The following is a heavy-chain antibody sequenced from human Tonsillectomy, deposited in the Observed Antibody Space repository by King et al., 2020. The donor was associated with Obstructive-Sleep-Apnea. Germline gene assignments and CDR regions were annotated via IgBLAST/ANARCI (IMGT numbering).Heavy chain of an antibody. D-gene: IGHD5-12*01. Sequence: EVQLVESGGGLVQPGGSLRLSCAASGFTFSSYALTWVRQAPQKGLEWVSAISGSGGRTYYADSVKGRFTISRDNSKNTLYLQMNSLRAEDTAVYYCAKGHYSGYDNWGQGTLVTVSS. CDR3: AKGHYSGYDN. CDR1: GFTFSSYA. V-gene: IGHV3-23*04. CDR2: ISGSGGRT. J-gene: IGHJ4*02.